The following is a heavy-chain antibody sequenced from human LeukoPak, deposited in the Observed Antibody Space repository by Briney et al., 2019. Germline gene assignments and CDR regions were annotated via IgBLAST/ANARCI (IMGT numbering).Heavy chain of an antibody. Sequence: GGSLRLSCAASGFTFSSYAMSWVRQAPGKGLEWVSAISGSGGSTYYADSVKGRFTISRDNSKNTLYLQMNSLRAEDTAVFYCARGGIVATPGSLDYWGQGTLVTVSS. CDR3: ARGGIVATPGSLDY. D-gene: IGHD5-12*01. J-gene: IGHJ4*02. CDR2: ISGSGGST. V-gene: IGHV3-23*01. CDR1: GFTFSSYA.